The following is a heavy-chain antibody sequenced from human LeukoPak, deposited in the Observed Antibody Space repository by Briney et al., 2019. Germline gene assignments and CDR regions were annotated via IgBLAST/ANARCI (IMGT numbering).Heavy chain of an antibody. CDR2: ISGSGGST. CDR1: GFTFSSYA. V-gene: IGHV3-23*01. Sequence: PGGSLRLSCAASGFTFSSYAMSWVRQAPGKGLEWVSAISGSGGSTYYADSVKGRFTISRDNSKNTLYLQMNSLRAEDTAVYYXAXXXXXXXXXDYXXXGXLVTV. J-gene: IGHJ4*02. CDR3: AXXXXXXXXXDY.